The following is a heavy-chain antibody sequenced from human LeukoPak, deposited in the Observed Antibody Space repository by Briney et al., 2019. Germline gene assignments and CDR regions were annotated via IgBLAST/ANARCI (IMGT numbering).Heavy chain of an antibody. D-gene: IGHD3-3*01. V-gene: IGHV4-59*12. J-gene: IGHJ4*02. Sequence: SETLSLTCTVSGGSISSYYWSWIRQPPGKGLEWIGYIYYSGSTNYNPSLKSRVTISADTSKNQFSLKLSSVTAADTAVYYCARDRDFWSGYFDYWGQGTLVTVSS. CDR2: IYYSGST. CDR3: ARDRDFWSGYFDY. CDR1: GGSISSYY.